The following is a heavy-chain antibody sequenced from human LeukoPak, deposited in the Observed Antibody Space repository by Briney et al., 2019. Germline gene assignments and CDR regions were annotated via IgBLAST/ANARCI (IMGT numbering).Heavy chain of an antibody. D-gene: IGHD1-26*01. CDR1: GFTFTGYW. Sequence: PGGSLRHSCAASGFTFTGYWMTWIRQVPGKGLEWVANINRGGSESYYVDSVKGRFTISRDNAKNSLYLQMDSLRVEDTAVYYCARVGAWELQRVFDSWGHGTLVTVSS. CDR3: ARVGAWELQRVFDS. V-gene: IGHV3-7*01. J-gene: IGHJ5*01. CDR2: INRGGSES.